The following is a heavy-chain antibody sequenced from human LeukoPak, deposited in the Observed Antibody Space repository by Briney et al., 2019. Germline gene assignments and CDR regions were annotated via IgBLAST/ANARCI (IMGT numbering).Heavy chain of an antibody. CDR3: ARDPDYCSGGSCERRSRRLDY. V-gene: IGHV1-2*02. Sequence: ASVKVSCKASGYTFTGYYMHWVRQAPGQRLEWMGWINPNSGGTNYAQKFHGRVPMTRDTSISTAYMELSRLRSDDTAVYYCARDPDYCSGGSCERRSRRLDYWGQGTLVTVSS. J-gene: IGHJ4*02. CDR1: GYTFTGYY. CDR2: INPNSGGT. D-gene: IGHD2-15*01.